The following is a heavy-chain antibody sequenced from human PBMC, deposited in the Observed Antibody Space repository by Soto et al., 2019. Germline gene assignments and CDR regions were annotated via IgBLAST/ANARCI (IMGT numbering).Heavy chain of an antibody. CDR3: ARSGPIQLWPYRYYYYMDV. V-gene: IGHV3-64D*08. J-gene: IGHJ6*03. D-gene: IGHD5-18*01. CDR1: GFTFSTLP. CDR2: VSADGGRT. Sequence: GGSLRLSCSTSGFTFSTLPMHWVRQAPGKGLEYVSAVSADGGRTYYADSVKGRFSISRDNSKNTLYLQMTSLRAEDTAVYYCARSGPIQLWPYRYYYYMDVWGKGTTVTVSS.